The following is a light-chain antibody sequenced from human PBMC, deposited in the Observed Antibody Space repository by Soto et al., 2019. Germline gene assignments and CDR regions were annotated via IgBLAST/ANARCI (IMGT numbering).Light chain of an antibody. CDR1: QSVGSN. Sequence: EIVLTQSPATLSLSPGERVTLSCRASQSVGSNLAWYQQRPGQAPRLLIYDASTRATGIPDRFSGSGSGTEFTLTISSLQSEDFAVYYCQQFNIWPHMLSFGGGTKLEMK. V-gene: IGKV3-15*01. CDR2: DAS. J-gene: IGKJ4*01. CDR3: QQFNIWPHMLS.